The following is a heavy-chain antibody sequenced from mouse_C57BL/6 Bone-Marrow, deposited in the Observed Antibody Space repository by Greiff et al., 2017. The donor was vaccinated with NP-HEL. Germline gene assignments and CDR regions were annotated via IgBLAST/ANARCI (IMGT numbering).Heavy chain of an antibody. CDR2: IYPGGCST. CDR1: GYTFTNYW. J-gene: IGHJ1*03. V-gene: IGHV1-63*01. Sequence: VQLQQSGAELVRPGTSVKMSCKASGYTFTNYWLGWAKQRPGHGLEWIGDIYPGGCSTKYNEKFKGKATLTADKSSSTAYMQFSSLTSEDSAIYYCARSYLYWYFDVWGTGTTVTVSS. CDR3: ARSYLYWYFDV.